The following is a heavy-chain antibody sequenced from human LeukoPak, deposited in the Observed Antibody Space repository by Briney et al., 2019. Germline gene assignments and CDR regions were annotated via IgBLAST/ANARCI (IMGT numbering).Heavy chain of an antibody. Sequence: PGGSLRLSCEASGFIFSSYVMGWVRQAPGKGLEWVSSISVGGGDTFTADSVKGRFTITRENSKNTLYLQMMGLRVEDTAIYLGEMAYFDSWGQGILVTVSS. CDR1: GFIFSSYV. V-gene: IGHV3-23*01. J-gene: IGHJ4*02. CDR2: ISVGGGDT. D-gene: IGHD2-21*01. CDR3: EMAYFDS.